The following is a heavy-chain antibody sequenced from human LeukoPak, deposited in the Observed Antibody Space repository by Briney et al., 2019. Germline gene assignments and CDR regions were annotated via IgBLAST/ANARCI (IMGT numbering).Heavy chain of an antibody. Sequence: GGSLRLSCAASGFTFSDYYMGWIRQAPGKGLEWVSYISSSGSTIYYADSVKGRFTISRDNAKNSLYLQMNSLRAEDTAVYYCARRDCDSIKCRGSNWFDPWGQGTLVSVSS. CDR3: ARRDCDSIKCRGSNWFDP. D-gene: IGHD3-22*01. CDR2: ISSSGSTI. J-gene: IGHJ5*02. V-gene: IGHV3-11*04. CDR1: GFTFSDYY.